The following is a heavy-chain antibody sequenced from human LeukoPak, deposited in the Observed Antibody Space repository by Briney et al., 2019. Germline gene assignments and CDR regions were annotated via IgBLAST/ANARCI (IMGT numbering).Heavy chain of an antibody. J-gene: IGHJ4*02. CDR3: ARVTGYMIEDYFDY. CDR2: IYYSGST. CDR1: GGSISSYY. V-gene: IGHV4-59*01. Sequence: SETLSLTCTVSGGSISSYYWSWIRQPPGKGLEWIGYIYYSGSTNYNPSLKSRVTISVETSKNQFSLKLSSVTAADTAMYYCARVTGYMIEDYFDYWGQGTLVTVSS. D-gene: IGHD3-22*01.